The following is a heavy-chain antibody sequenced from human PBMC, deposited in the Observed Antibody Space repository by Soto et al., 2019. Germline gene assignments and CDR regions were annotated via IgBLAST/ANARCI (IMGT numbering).Heavy chain of an antibody. CDR1: GGSISSYY. D-gene: IGHD6-6*01. Sequence: SETLSLTCTVSGGSISSYYWSWIRQPPGKGLEWIGYIYYSGSTNYNPSLKSRVTISVDTSKNQFSLKLSSVTAADTAVYYCAREGLGGYNWYDPWGQGALVTVAS. V-gene: IGHV4-59*01. CDR3: AREGLGGYNWYDP. J-gene: IGHJ5*02. CDR2: IYYSGST.